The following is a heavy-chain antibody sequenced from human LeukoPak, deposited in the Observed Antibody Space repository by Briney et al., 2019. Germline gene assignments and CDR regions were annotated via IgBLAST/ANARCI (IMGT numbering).Heavy chain of an antibody. V-gene: IGHV4-38-2*02. CDR2: IYYSGST. D-gene: IGHD3-9*01. CDR3: ARDHVYYDILTAYHGTSSSLDY. J-gene: IGHJ4*02. Sequence: SETLSLTCTVSGYSISSGYYWGWIRQPPGKGLEWIGSIYYSGSTNYNPSLKSRVTISVDTSKNQFSLKLSSVTAADTAVYFCARDHVYYDILTAYHGTSSSLDYWGQGTLVTVSS. CDR1: GYSISSGYY.